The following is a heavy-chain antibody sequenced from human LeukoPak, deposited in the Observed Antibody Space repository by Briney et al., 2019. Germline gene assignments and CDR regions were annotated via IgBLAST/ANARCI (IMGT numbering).Heavy chain of an antibody. Sequence: SGPALVKPTQTLTLTCTFSGFSLSTSGMCVSWIRQPPGKALEWLARIDWDDDKYYSTSLKTRLTISKDTSKNQVVLTMTNMDPVVTATYYCARITADVYYYGMDVWGQGTTVTVSS. CDR3: ARITADVYYYGMDV. CDR2: IDWDDDK. CDR1: GFSLSTSGMC. J-gene: IGHJ6*02. V-gene: IGHV2-70*11.